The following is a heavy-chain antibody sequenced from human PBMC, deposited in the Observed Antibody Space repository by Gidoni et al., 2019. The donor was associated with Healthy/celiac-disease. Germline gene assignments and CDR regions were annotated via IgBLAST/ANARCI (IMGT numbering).Heavy chain of an antibody. D-gene: IGHD1-26*01. Sequence: QVQLQESGPGLVKPSGALSLACAGSGGAISHSHWWSWVSQPPGKGLEWIGESHQSGSTKYKPSLKSRVTISIDNPKNQFSLKLTSVTAAATAVYYGARDLEFCWGVSYSGGDYWGQGTLVTVSS. CDR2: SHQSGST. CDR1: GGAISHSHW. J-gene: IGHJ4*02. V-gene: IGHV4-4*02. CDR3: ARDLEFCWGVSYSGGDY.